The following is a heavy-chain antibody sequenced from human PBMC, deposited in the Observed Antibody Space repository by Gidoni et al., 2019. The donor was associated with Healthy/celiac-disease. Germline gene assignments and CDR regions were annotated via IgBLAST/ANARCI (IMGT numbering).Heavy chain of an antibody. CDR2: MSSRSSYI. CDR1: GFPFSSNS. CDR3: ARGDSLLIAARPEYYYGMDV. V-gene: IGHV3-21*01. J-gene: IGHJ6*02. Sequence: EVQLVESGGGLVKPWGSLRLSCAASGFPFSSNSMHWVRQAPGKGLEWVASMSSRSSYIYYADSVKGRFTITRDNAKNSLYLQMNSLRAEDTAVYYCARGDSLLIAARPEYYYGMDVWGQGTTVTVSS. D-gene: IGHD6-6*01.